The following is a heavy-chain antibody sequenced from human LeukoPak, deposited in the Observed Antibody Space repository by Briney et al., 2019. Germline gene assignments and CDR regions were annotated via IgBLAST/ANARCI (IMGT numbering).Heavy chain of an antibody. CDR2: INPSGGNT. V-gene: IGHV1-46*03. CDR3: TRDLAGDYYFMDV. CDR1: GYTFTGYY. D-gene: IGHD1-1*01. Sequence: ASVKVSCKASGYTFTGYYMHWVRQAPGRGLEWMGIINPSGGNTRYAQKIQGRVTMTRDTSTSTVYMELSSLRSEDTAVYFCTRDLAGDYYFMDVWGEGTTVTVSS. J-gene: IGHJ6*03.